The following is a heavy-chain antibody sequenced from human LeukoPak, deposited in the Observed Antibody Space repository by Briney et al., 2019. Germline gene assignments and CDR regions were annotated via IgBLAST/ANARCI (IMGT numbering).Heavy chain of an antibody. CDR2: INTNTGNP. D-gene: IGHD2-15*01. CDR1: GYTFTSYA. V-gene: IGHV7-4-1*01. CDR3: WFDP. J-gene: IGHJ5*02. Sequence: ASVKVSCKASGYTFTSYAMNWVQQAPGQGLEWMGWINTNTGNPTYAQGFTGRFVFSLDTSVSTAYYCARGGFCSGGSCYSNWFDPWGQGTLVTVSS.